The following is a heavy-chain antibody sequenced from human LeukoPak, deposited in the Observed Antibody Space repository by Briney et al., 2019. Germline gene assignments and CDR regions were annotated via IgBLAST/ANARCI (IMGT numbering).Heavy chain of an antibody. J-gene: IGHJ6*02. CDR3: ARDRYYGSGSYTQQYYYYGMDV. D-gene: IGHD3-10*01. V-gene: IGHV5-51*01. CDR1: GYSFTSYW. CDR2: IYPGDSDT. Sequence: GESLKISCKGSGYSFTSYWIGWVRQMPGKGLEWMGIIYPGDSDTRYSPSFQGQVTISADKSISTAYLQWSSLKASDTAIYYCARDRYYGSGSYTQQYYYYGMDVWGQGTTVTVFS.